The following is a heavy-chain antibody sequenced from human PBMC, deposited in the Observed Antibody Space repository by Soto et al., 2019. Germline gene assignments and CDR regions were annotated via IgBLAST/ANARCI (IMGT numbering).Heavy chain of an antibody. CDR2: ISGSGGST. Sequence: GGSLRLSCAASGFTFSSYAMSWVRQAPGKGLEWVSAISGSGGSTYYADPVKGRFTISRDTSKNILYLQMNSLRAEDTAEYYCARHYSAMGVWGQGTTVTVSS. V-gene: IGHV3-23*01. CDR1: GFTFSSYA. CDR3: ARHYSAMGV. J-gene: IGHJ6*02.